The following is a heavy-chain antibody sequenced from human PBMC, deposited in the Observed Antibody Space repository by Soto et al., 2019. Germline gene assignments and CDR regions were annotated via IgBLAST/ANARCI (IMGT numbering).Heavy chain of an antibody. CDR2: IIPIFGTA. CDR3: ARDRVTYSSGWSFGALRRYGMDV. Sequence: SVKVSYKASGGTFSSYAISWVRQAPGQGLEWMGGIIPIFGTANYAQKFQGRVTITADESTSTAYMELSSLRSEDTAVYYCARDRVTYSSGWSFGALRRYGMDVWGQGTTVTVSS. J-gene: IGHJ6*02. V-gene: IGHV1-69*13. D-gene: IGHD6-19*01. CDR1: GGTFSSYA.